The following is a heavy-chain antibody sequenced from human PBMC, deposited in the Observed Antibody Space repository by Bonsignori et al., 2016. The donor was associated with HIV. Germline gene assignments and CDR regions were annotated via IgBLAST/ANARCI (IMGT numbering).Heavy chain of an antibody. CDR1: GGSFSGYY. V-gene: IGHV4-34*01. D-gene: IGHD6-19*01. CDR2: INHLGST. Sequence: SETLSLTCTVYGGSFSGYYWSWIRQPPGEGLEWIGEINHLGSTIYNPSLKSRVTMSLDTSKYHFSLKLTSVTAADTAIYYCARAPSYRAVAADWGQGTLVTVSS. CDR3: ARAPSYRAVAAD. J-gene: IGHJ4*02.